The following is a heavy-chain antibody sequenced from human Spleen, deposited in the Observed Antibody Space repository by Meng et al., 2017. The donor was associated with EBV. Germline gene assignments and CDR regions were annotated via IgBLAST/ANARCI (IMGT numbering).Heavy chain of an antibody. CDR1: GGTFRSDA. V-gene: IGHV7-4-1*02. D-gene: IGHD2-15*01. J-gene: IGHJ4*02. CDR2: INTDTGNP. Sequence: QVQVVQSGAEVKKPGSSVKVSCKTSGGTFRSDAISWVRQAPGQGLEWMGWINTDTGNPTYSQGFTGRFVFSVDTSVSTAYLLISSLKAEDTAIYYCASHSGRLYWGQGTLVTVSS. CDR3: ASHSGRLY.